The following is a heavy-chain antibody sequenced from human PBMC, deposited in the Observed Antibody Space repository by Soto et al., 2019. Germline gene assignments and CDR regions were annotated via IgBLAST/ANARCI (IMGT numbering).Heavy chain of an antibody. J-gene: IGHJ4*02. Sequence: QLQLQESGPGLVKPSETLSLTCTVSGGSISSSTYYWGWIRQPPGKGLEWIGNVYRTGSTDYKPSLKSRVTISVDTSKNQFSLKLSSVTAADTAVYYCSRLWSYWGQGTLVTVSS. V-gene: IGHV4-39*01. CDR3: SRLWSY. D-gene: IGHD3-16*01. CDR1: GGSISSSTYY. CDR2: VYRTGST.